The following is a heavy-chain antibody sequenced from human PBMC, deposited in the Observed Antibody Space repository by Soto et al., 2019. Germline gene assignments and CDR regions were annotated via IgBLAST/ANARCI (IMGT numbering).Heavy chain of an antibody. J-gene: IGHJ4*02. V-gene: IGHV1-69*01. CDR2: IIPIFGTA. Sequence: QVQLVQSGAEVKKPGSSVKVSCKASGGTFSSYAISWVRQAPGQGLEWMGGIIPIFGTANYAQKFQGRVTITADESTSTAYMELSSLRSEDTAVYYCARDQGDANYYDSSGYYYRYSYWGQGTLVTVSS. CDR3: ARDQGDANYYDSSGYYYRYSY. D-gene: IGHD3-22*01. CDR1: GGTFSSYA.